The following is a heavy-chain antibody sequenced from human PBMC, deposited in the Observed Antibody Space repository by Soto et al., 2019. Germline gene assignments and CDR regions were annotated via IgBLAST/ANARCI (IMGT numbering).Heavy chain of an antibody. Sequence: TGGSMRLPYSASGFNFSSYAIHWVRQAPGKGLEYVSAISSNGGSTYYADSVKGRFTISRDNSKNTLYLQMNSLRAEDTAVYYCAKDRCGGSCRDAFDIWGQGTMVTVSS. CDR2: ISSNGGST. J-gene: IGHJ3*02. V-gene: IGHV3-64*04. CDR3: AKDRCGGSCRDAFDI. CDR1: GFNFSSYA. D-gene: IGHD2-15*01.